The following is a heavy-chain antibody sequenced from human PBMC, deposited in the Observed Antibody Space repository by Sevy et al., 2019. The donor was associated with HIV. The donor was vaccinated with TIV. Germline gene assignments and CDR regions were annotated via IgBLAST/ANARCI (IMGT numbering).Heavy chain of an antibody. J-gene: IGHJ4*02. Sequence: LRETLSLTCTVSGDSISNYYWSWIRQPAGKGLEWIGRIYDSGSATYNPSLESRVTMSADTTKNQLSLKLNSVTAADTAVYYCARDRVTIFGVTIDYYFDYWGQGTLVTVSS. D-gene: IGHD3-3*01. CDR2: IYDSGSA. CDR3: ARDRVTIFGVTIDYYFDY. V-gene: IGHV4-4*07. CDR1: GDSISNYY.